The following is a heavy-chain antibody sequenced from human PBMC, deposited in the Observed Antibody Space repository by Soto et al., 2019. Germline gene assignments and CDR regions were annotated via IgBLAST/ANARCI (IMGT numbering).Heavy chain of an antibody. V-gene: IGHV3-43*02. CDR3: AKDLARYCSGGSCYYYYGMDV. CDR2: ISGDGGST. D-gene: IGHD2-15*01. J-gene: IGHJ6*02. CDR1: GFTFDDYA. Sequence: GGSLRLSCAASGFTFDDYAMHWVRQAPGKGLEWVSLISGDGGSTYYADSVKGRFTISRDNSKNSLYLQMNSLRTEDTALYYCAKDLARYCSGGSCYYYYGMDVWGQGTTVTVSS.